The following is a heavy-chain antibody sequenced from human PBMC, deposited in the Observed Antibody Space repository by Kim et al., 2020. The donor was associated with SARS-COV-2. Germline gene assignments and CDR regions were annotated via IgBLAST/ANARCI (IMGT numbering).Heavy chain of an antibody. J-gene: IGHJ4*02. CDR1: GGSFSGYY. D-gene: IGHD1-1*01. Sequence: SETLSLTCAVYGGSFSGYYWTWIRQPPGKGLEWIGDIDHSGSANYHPSLKSRVTISADTSNNQFSLKMNSVTAADTAVYYCARNEFWSPGTLDTVSS. V-gene: IGHV4-34*01. CDR2: IDHSGSA. CDR3: ARNEF.